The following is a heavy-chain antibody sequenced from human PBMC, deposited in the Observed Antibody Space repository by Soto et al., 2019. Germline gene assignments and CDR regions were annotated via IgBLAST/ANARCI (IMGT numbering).Heavy chain of an antibody. CDR3: VKANIAVAGKNMAIDI. CDR1: GFTFSSYG. J-gene: IGHJ3*02. V-gene: IGHV3-64D*06. Sequence: PGGSLRLSCSASGFTFSSYGIHWVRQAPGKGLEYVSGISSNGGSTYYTDSVKGRFTISRDNSKDTLYLQMSSLRVEDTAVYYCVKANIAVAGKNMAIDIWGQGTMVTVSS. CDR2: ISSNGGST. D-gene: IGHD6-19*01.